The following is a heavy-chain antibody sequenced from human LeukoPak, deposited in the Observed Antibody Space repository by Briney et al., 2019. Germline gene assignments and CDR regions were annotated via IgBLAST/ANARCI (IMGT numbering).Heavy chain of an antibody. D-gene: IGHD2-15*01. CDR1: GDSISSGYSY. Sequence: SETLSLTCTVSGDSISSGYSYWSWIRQPPGKGLEWIGYIYSSGNTYYNPSLKSLITMSVDTSNNQFSLKLSSVTAADTAVYYSARHCSGRNCYYYMDVWGKGTTVTV. CDR2: IYSSGNT. J-gene: IGHJ6*03. V-gene: IGHV4-30-4*01. CDR3: ARHCSGRNCYYYMDV.